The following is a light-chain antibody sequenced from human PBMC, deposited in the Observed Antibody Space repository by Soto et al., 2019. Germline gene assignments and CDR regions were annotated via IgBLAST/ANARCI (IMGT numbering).Light chain of an antibody. Sequence: DIVMTQSPLSLPVTPGEPASISCRASQSVSSSYLAWYQQKPGQAPRLLIYGASSRATGIPDRFSGSGSGTDFTLTISRLEPEDFAVYYCQQYGSSPPRYTFGQGTKLEIK. CDR2: GAS. J-gene: IGKJ2*01. CDR1: QSVSSSY. CDR3: QQYGSSPPRYT. V-gene: IGKV3-20*01.